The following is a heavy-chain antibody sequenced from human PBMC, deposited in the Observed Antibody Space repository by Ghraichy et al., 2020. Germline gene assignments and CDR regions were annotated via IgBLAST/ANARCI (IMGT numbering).Heavy chain of an antibody. CDR2: IRSKTDGGTT. CDR3: TTEIGSAYYGHYFDY. CDR1: GFTFSNAW. V-gene: IGHV3-15*01. J-gene: IGHJ4*02. D-gene: IGHD1-26*01. Sequence: GGSLRLSCAASGFTFSNAWMSWVRKAPGKGLEWVGRIRSKTDGGTTDFATPVKGRFTISRDDSKDTVYLQMDSLKTEDTAVYYCTTEIGSAYYGHYFDYWGQGPLVTVSS.